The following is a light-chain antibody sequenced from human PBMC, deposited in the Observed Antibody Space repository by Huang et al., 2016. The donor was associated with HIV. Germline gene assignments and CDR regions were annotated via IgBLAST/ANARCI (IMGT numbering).Light chain of an antibody. J-gene: IGKJ1*01. Sequence: EIVMTQSPATLSVSPGERATLSCRASQTISNKLAWYQQTPGQAPRLLIYGASTRATGIPARLSGSGSGTEFTLTISSLQSEDFAVYFCQQYSDWPPRTFGQGTKVQIK. CDR1: QTISNK. CDR2: GAS. V-gene: IGKV3-15*01. CDR3: QQYSDWPPRT.